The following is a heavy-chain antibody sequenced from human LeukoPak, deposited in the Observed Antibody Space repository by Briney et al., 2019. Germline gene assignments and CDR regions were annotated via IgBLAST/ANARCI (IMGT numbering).Heavy chain of an antibody. CDR1: GYTFTSYG. D-gene: IGHD6-13*01. V-gene: IGHV1-18*01. CDR3: ARDRGIAAGFDY. J-gene: IGHJ4*02. Sequence: ASVTVSFKASGYTFTSYGISWVRQAPGQGRDWMGWISAYSGNTNYAQKLRGRVTMTTDTSTSTAYMELRSLRSDDTAVYYCARDRGIAAGFDYWGQGTLVTVSS. CDR2: ISAYSGNT.